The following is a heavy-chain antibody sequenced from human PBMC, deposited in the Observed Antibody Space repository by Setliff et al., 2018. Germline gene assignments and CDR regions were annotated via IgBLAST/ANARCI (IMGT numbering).Heavy chain of an antibody. CDR1: GFTFSSYA. Sequence: GGSLRLSCAASGFTFSSYAMSWVRQAPGKGLEWVSGISGSGGGIIYYADSVKGRFTISRDNAKNSLYLQMNSLRAEDTAVYYCARDLYGGYYFDYWGQGTLVTVSS. V-gene: IGHV3-23*01. D-gene: IGHD5-12*01. CDR2: ISGSGGGII. CDR3: ARDLYGGYYFDY. J-gene: IGHJ4*02.